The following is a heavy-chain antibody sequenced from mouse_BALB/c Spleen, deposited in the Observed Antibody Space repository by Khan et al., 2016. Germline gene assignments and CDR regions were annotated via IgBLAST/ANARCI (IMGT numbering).Heavy chain of an antibody. J-gene: IGHJ3*01. CDR3: ASAGYYSWFAF. D-gene: IGHD2-12*01. CDR2: INPANDDS. V-gene: IGHV1S136*01. CDR1: GYTFTTYV. Sequence: VRLQQSGPEMVKPGASVKMSCKASGYTFTTYVMHWVKQKPGQGLEWIGYINPANDDSKYGEKFKGKATLTSDKSSSTAYMEFSSLTSEDSAVYYCASAGYYSWFAFWGQGTLVTVSA.